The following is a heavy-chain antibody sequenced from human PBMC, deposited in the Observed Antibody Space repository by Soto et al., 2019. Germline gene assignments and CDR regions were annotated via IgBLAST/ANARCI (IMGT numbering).Heavy chain of an antibody. D-gene: IGHD1-26*01. CDR1: GASVTSGGYY. CDR2: MHYRGTT. CDR3: ARWSWEFRFDP. Sequence: QVQLQESGPGLVKPSETLSLTCTVSGASVTSGGYYWSWIRQPPGKGMEWIGYMHYRGTTNYNPSLESRVAISVYTSTNQVSLNVRSVTAADTAVYYGARWSWEFRFDPWCQGTLVTVST. V-gene: IGHV4-61*08. J-gene: IGHJ5*02.